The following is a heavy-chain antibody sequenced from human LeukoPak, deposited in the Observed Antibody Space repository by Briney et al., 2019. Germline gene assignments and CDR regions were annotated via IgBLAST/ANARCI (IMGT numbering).Heavy chain of an antibody. CDR3: ARDRRGYSSSSTSYDY. CDR2: IYTSGST. CDR1: GGSISSYY. D-gene: IGHD6-6*01. V-gene: IGHV4-4*07. Sequence: PSETLSLTCTVSGGSISSYYWSWIRQPAGKGLEWIGRIYTSGSTNYNPSLKSRVTMSVDTSKNQFSLKLSSVTAADTAVYYCARDRRGYSSSSTSYDYWGQGTLVTVSS. J-gene: IGHJ4*02.